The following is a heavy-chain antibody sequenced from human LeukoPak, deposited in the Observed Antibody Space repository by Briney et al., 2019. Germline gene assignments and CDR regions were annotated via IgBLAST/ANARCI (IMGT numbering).Heavy chain of an antibody. V-gene: IGHV1-18*01. J-gene: IGHJ6*03. Sequence: ASVKVSCKASGYTFTSYGISWVRQAPGQGLEWMGWISAYNGNTNYAQKLQGRVTMTTDTSTSTAYMELRSLRSDDTAVYYCAAQKGDYGDYVVPLYYYYMDVWGKGTTVTVSS. CDR3: AAQKGDYGDYVVPLYYYYMDV. CDR2: ISAYNGNT. CDR1: GYTFTSYG. D-gene: IGHD4-17*01.